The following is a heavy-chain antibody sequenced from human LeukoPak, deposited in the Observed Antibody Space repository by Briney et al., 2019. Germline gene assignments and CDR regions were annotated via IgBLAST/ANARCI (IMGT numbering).Heavy chain of an antibody. Sequence: ASVKVFCKASGYTFTSYGISWVRQAPGQGLEWMGWISAYNGNTNYAQKLQGRVTMTTDTSTSTAYMELRSLRSDDTAVYYCARDKGLLWFGESVQLFDYWGQGTLVTVSS. D-gene: IGHD3-10*01. CDR3: ARDKGLLWFGESVQLFDY. J-gene: IGHJ4*02. CDR2: ISAYNGNT. V-gene: IGHV1-18*01. CDR1: GYTFTSYG.